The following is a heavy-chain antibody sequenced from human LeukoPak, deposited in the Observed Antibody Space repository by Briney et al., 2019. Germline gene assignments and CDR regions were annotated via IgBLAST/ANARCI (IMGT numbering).Heavy chain of an antibody. CDR3: ARHVLGYTMNWFDP. CDR1: GGSISSSSYY. V-gene: IGHV4-39*01. CDR2: IYYSGIT. Sequence: SETLSLTCTVSGGSISSSSYYWGWIRQPPGKGLEWIGSIYYSGITYYNPSLKGRVTISVDTSKNQFSLKLSSVTAADTAVYYCARHVLGYTMNWFDPWGQGTLVTVSS. D-gene: IGHD2-8*02. J-gene: IGHJ5*02.